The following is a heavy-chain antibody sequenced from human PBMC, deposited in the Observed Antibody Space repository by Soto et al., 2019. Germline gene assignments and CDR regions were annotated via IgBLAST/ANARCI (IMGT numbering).Heavy chain of an antibody. CDR3: ARDNYGRKPLGDCSSTSCYRGDAFDI. Sequence: QVQLQESGPGLVKPSQTLSLTCTVSGGSISSGGYYWSWIHQHPGKGLEWIGYIYYSGSTYYNPSLKSRVTISVDTSKNQFSLKLSSVTAADTAVYYCARDNYGRKPLGDCSSTSCYRGDAFDIWGQGTMVTVSS. J-gene: IGHJ3*02. D-gene: IGHD2-2*01. V-gene: IGHV4-31*03. CDR1: GGSISSGGYY. CDR2: IYYSGST.